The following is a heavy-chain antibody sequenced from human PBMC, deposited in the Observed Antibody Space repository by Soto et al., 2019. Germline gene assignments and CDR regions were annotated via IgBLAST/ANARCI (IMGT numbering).Heavy chain of an antibody. CDR3: AKDLTLWSTTGIDV. J-gene: IGHJ6*02. V-gene: IGHV3-43*01. CDR1: GFTFDDYT. CDR2: ISWDGDST. Sequence: GGSLRLSCAASGFTFDDYTMHWVRQAPGKGLEWVSLISWDGDSTYYADSVKGRFTISRDNSKDSLYLQMNSLRTEDTALYYCAKDLTLWSTTGIDVWGQGTKVTVSS. D-gene: IGHD3-10*01.